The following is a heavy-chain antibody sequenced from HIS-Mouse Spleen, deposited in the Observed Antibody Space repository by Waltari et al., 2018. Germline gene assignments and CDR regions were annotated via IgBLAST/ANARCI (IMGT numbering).Heavy chain of an antibody. D-gene: IGHD4-4*01. CDR3: ARGHDYSNYFDY. CDR1: GSTFTSYD. V-gene: IGHV1-8*01. Sequence: QVQLVQSGAEVKKPGASVKVSCKASGSTFTSYDINWVRPATGQGLEWMGWMNPNSGNTGYAQKFQGRVTMTRNTSISTAYMELSSLRSEDTAVYYCARGHDYSNYFDYWGQGTLVTVSS. J-gene: IGHJ4*02. CDR2: MNPNSGNT.